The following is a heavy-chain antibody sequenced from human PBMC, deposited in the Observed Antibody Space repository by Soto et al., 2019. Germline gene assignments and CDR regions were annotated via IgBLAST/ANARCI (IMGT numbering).Heavy chain of an antibody. J-gene: IGHJ3*02. CDR1: GGTFSSYA. Sequence: VKVSCKASGGTFSSYAISWVRQAPGQGLEWMGGIIPIFGTANYAQKFQGRVTITADESTSTAYMELSSLRSEDTAVYYCARVFGRKEAFDIWGQGTMVTVSS. CDR2: IIPIFGTA. V-gene: IGHV1-69*13. D-gene: IGHD3-16*01. CDR3: ARVFGRKEAFDI.